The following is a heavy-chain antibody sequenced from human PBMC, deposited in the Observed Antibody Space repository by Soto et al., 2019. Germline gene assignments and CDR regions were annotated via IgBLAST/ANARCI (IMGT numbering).Heavy chain of an antibody. D-gene: IGHD3-22*01. J-gene: IGHJ2*01. CDR2: ISYDGSNK. Sequence: QVQLVESGGGVVQPGRSLRLSCAASGFTFSSYAMHWVRQAPGKGLEWVAVISYDGSNKYYADSVKGRFTISRDNSKNTLYLQMNSLRAEDTAVYYCARKGGRDDSSGYYYDPRWYFDLWGRGTLVTVSS. CDR3: ARKGGRDDSSGYYYDPRWYFDL. V-gene: IGHV3-30-3*01. CDR1: GFTFSSYA.